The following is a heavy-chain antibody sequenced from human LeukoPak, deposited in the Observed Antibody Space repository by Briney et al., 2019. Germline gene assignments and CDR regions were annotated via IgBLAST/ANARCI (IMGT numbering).Heavy chain of an antibody. Sequence: SQTLSLTCAISGDSFSGNRATWNWLRQSPSRGLEWLGRIYYRSKWYSDYAVSVKGRITINPDTSKNQFSLLLNSVTPEDTAVYFCGRAEHDWGSDYWGQGTLVTVSS. V-gene: IGHV6-1*01. CDR3: GRAEHDWGSDY. D-gene: IGHD3-9*01. J-gene: IGHJ4*02. CDR2: IYYRSKWYS. CDR1: GDSFSGNRAT.